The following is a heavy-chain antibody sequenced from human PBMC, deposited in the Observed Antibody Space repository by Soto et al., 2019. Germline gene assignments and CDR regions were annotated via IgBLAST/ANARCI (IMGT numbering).Heavy chain of an antibody. CDR3: ARHATGYCSGGSCYSLGSNWFDP. CDR2: IYYSGST. V-gene: IGHV4-39*01. D-gene: IGHD2-15*01. CDR1: GGSISSSSYY. J-gene: IGHJ5*02. Sequence: SETLSLTCTVSGGSISSSSYYWGWIRQPPGKGLEWIGSIYYSGSTYYNPSLKSRVTISVDTSKNQFSLKLSSVTAADTAVYYCARHATGYCSGGSCYSLGSNWFDPWGQGTLVTVSS.